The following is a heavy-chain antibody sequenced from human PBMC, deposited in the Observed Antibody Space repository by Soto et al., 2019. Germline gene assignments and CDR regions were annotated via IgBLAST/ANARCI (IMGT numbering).Heavy chain of an antibody. Sequence: ASVKVSCKASSYSFSSHGIGWVRQAPGKGLEWMGGFDPEDGETIYAQKFQGRVTMTEDTSTDTAYMELSSLRSEDTAVYYCATENPYYYDSSGYYLWGQGTLVTVSS. V-gene: IGHV1-24*01. CDR1: SYSFSSHG. D-gene: IGHD3-22*01. CDR3: ATENPYYYDSSGYYL. CDR2: FDPEDGET. J-gene: IGHJ4*02.